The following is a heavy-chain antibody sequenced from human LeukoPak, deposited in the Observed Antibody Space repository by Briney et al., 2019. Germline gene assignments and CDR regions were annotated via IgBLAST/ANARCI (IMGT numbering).Heavy chain of an antibody. V-gene: IGHV3-21*01. CDR3: ARDFDIVVVAPGY. D-gene: IGHD2-15*01. J-gene: IGHJ4*02. Sequence: KPGGSLKLSCAASGFTFSDFAMGWVRQAPGKGLEWVSVISTSDDTYYADSVKGRFTISRDNAKNSLYLQMNSLRAEDTAVYYCARDFDIVVVAPGYWGQGTLVTVSS. CDR1: GFTFSDFA. CDR2: ISTSDDT.